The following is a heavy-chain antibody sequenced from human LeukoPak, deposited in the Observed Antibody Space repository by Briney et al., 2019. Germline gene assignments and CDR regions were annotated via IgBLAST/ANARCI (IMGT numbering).Heavy chain of an antibody. CDR3: AKDMRVYCGGDCYYDY. D-gene: IGHD2-21*02. V-gene: IGHV3-23*01. CDR2: ISGSGGSA. Sequence: PGGSLRLSCAASGFTFSGYAMSWVRQAPGKGLEWVSAISGSGGSAYYADSVKGRFTISRDNSKNTLYLQMNSLRAEDTAVYYCAKDMRVYCGGDCYYDYWGLGTLVTVSS. J-gene: IGHJ4*02. CDR1: GFTFSGYA.